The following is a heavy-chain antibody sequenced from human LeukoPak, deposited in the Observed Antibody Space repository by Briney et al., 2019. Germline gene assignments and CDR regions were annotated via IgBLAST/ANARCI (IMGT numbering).Heavy chain of an antibody. CDR3: ARDRVDGYNFIDY. V-gene: IGHV1-69*13. Sequence: ASVNVSCKASGGTFSSYAISWVRQAPGQGLEWMGGIIPIFGTANYAQKFQGRVTITADESTSTAYMELSSLRSEDTAVYYCARDRVDGYNFIDYWGQGTLVTVSS. CDR2: IIPIFGTA. D-gene: IGHD5-24*01. J-gene: IGHJ4*02. CDR1: GGTFSSYA.